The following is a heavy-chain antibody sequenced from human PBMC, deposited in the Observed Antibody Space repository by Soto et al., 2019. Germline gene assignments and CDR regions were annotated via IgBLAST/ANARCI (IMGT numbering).Heavy chain of an antibody. CDR3: ARDPYGDYASNWFDP. D-gene: IGHD4-17*01. CDR2: ISYDGSNK. J-gene: IGHJ5*02. CDR1: GFTFSSYA. V-gene: IGHV3-30-3*01. Sequence: GGSLRLSCAASGFTFSSYAMHWVRQAPGKGLEWVAVISYDGSNKYYADSVKGRFTISRDNSKNTLYLQMNSLRAEDTAVYYCARDPYGDYASNWFDPWGQGTLVTVSS.